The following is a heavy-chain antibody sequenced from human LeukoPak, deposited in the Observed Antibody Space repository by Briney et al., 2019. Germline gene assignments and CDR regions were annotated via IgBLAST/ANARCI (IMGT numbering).Heavy chain of an antibody. Sequence: SETLSLTCAVYGGSFSGYYWSWIRQPPGKGLEWIGYIYYSGSTNYNPSLKSRVTISVDTSKNQFSLKLSSVTAADTAVYYCAREGYYDILTGYYGTYNWFDPWGQGTLVTVSS. V-gene: IGHV4-59*01. J-gene: IGHJ5*02. D-gene: IGHD3-9*01. CDR1: GGSFSGYY. CDR2: IYYSGST. CDR3: AREGYYDILTGYYGTYNWFDP.